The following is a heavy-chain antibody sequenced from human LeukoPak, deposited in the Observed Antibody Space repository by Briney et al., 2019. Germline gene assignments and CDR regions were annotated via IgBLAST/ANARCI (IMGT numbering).Heavy chain of an antibody. D-gene: IGHD4-11*01. V-gene: IGHV4-31*03. CDR3: ARGNDYSKTMDY. CDR1: GGSISSGGYH. Sequence: PSETLSLTCTVSGGSISSGGYHWTWIRQYPGKGLEWIGYIYHSGSTYYNPSLKSRVATSVDTSKNQFSLRLSSVTAADTAVYYCARGNDYSKTMDYWGQGTLVTVSS. CDR2: IYHSGST. J-gene: IGHJ4*02.